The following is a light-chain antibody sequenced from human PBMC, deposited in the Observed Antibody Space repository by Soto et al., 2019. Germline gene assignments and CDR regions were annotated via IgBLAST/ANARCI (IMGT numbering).Light chain of an antibody. CDR1: SSNIVAGYD. J-gene: IGLJ2*01. V-gene: IGLV1-40*01. Sequence: QSVPTQPPSVSGAPGQRVTIAVTGSSSNIVAGYDEHWYQQLPGTAPKLLLYVNSNRPSRVPDRFSGPKSGTSASLALTGLHAEDEADYYCQSYDNSLSGVVFGGGTKLTVL. CDR3: QSYDNSLSGVV. CDR2: VNS.